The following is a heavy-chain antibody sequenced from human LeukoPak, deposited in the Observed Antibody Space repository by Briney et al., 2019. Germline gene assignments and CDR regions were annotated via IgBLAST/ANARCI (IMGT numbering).Heavy chain of an antibody. D-gene: IGHD1-1*01. CDR1: DFTFSSYW. V-gene: IGHV3-7*01. J-gene: IGHJ4*02. CDR2: INQDGSDK. Sequence: PGGSLRLSCAASDFTFSSYWMSWVRQAPGKGLEWVANINQDGSDKRYMDSVRGRFTISRGNAKNSLSLHMDSLRAEDTAVYYCARVGYNWDDDGVDYWGQGTLVTVSS. CDR3: ARVGYNWDDDGVDY.